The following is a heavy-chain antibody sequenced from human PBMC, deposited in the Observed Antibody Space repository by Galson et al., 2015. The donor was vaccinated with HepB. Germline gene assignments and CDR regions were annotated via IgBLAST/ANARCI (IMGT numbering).Heavy chain of an antibody. V-gene: IGHV1-18*04. Sequence: SVKVSCKASGYAFTSYGISWVRQAPGQGLEWMGWISAYNGNTNYAQKLQGRVTMTTDTSTSTAYMELRSLRSDDTAVYYCARDRSSWNWFDPWAREPWSPSPQ. CDR1: GYAFTSYG. CDR2: ISAYNGNT. J-gene: IGHJ5*02. D-gene: IGHD6-13*01. CDR3: ARDRSSWNWFDP.